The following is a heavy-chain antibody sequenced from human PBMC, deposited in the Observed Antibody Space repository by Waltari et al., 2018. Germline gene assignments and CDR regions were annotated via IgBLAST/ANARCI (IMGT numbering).Heavy chain of an antibody. Sequence: VQLVESGGGLVQPGRALRLSCVVSGMSTLTSQCAYMIWVRRAPQRGLEWIGRIKTDSEGAATECAAPVKGRFSISRDDSKKTLYLQLSSLEKDDTAVYYCVTDRGDFDYWGQGTLVTVSS. CDR3: VTDRGDFDY. CDR2: IKTDSEGAAT. D-gene: IGHD3-10*01. V-gene: IGHV3-15*01. J-gene: IGHJ4*02. CDR1: GMSTLTSQCAY.